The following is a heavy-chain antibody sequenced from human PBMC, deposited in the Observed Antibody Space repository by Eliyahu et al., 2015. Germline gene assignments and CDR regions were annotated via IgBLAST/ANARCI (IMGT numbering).Heavy chain of an antibody. V-gene: IGHV3-72*01. J-gene: IGHJ4*02. D-gene: IGHD5-24*01. CDR1: GFTSSAHY. Sequence: EVQLVESGGGLVQPGGSLRLSCAASGFTSSAHYMDWVRQAPGRGLEWVGRTRNKANSYTTEYAASVKGRFTISRDDSKNSLYLQMNSLKTEDTAVYYCARVAGYNLYYFDYWGQGTLVTVSS. CDR3: ARVAGYNLYYFDY. CDR2: TRNKANSYTT.